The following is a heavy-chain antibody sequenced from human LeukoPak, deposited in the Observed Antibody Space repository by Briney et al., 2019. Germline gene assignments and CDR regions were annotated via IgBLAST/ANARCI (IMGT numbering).Heavy chain of an antibody. CDR1: GGSVSSGSYY. D-gene: IGHD3-3*01. Sequence: SETLSLTCTVSGGSVSSGSYYWSWIRQPPGKGLEWIGYIYYSGSTNYNPSLKSRVTISVDTSKNQFSLKLSSVTAADTAVYYCARVYYDFWSGYSFFDIWGQGTMVTVSS. CDR2: IYYSGST. V-gene: IGHV4-61*01. CDR3: ARVYYDFWSGYSFFDI. J-gene: IGHJ3*02.